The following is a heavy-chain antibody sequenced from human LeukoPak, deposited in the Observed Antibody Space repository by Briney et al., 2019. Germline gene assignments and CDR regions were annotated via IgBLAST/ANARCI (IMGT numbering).Heavy chain of an antibody. Sequence: NAGGSLRLSCAASGFTFSSYSMNWVRQAPGKGLEWVSSISSSSSYIYYADSVKGRFTISRDNAKNSLYLQMNSLRAEDTAVYYCARDELPSNYDSSGYHWFDPWGQGTLVTVSS. D-gene: IGHD3-22*01. CDR1: GFTFSSYS. V-gene: IGHV3-21*01. J-gene: IGHJ5*02. CDR2: ISSSSSYI. CDR3: ARDELPSNYDSSGYHWFDP.